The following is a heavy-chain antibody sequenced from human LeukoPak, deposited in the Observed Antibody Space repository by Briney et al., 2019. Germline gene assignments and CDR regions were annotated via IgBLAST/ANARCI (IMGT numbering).Heavy chain of an antibody. J-gene: IGHJ4*02. Sequence: SETLSLTCTVSGGSMSSNYWSWIRQPAGKGLEWIGRINTSGTTHYNPSLKSRVTLSIDMSKNQFSLKLSSVTAADTAVYYCARERGGYSYGIGHWGQGALVTVSS. CDR3: ARERGGYSYGIGH. D-gene: IGHD5-18*01. CDR1: GGSMSSNY. CDR2: INTSGTT. V-gene: IGHV4-4*07.